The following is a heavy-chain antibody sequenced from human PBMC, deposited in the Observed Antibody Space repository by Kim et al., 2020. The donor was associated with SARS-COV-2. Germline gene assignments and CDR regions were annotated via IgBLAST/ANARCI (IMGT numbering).Heavy chain of an antibody. V-gene: IGHV1-3*01. CDR1: GYTFTSYA. CDR3: ARKRVTMVRGVISYGMDV. CDR2: INAGNGNT. J-gene: IGHJ6*01. D-gene: IGHD3-10*01. Sequence: ASVKVSCKASGYTFTSYAMHWVRQAPGQRLEWMGWINAGNGNTKYSQKFQGRVTITRDTSASTAYMELSSLRSEDTALYYCARKRVTMVRGVISYGMDVW.